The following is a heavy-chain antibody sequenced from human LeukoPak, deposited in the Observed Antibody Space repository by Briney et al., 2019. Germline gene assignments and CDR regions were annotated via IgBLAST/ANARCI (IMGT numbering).Heavy chain of an antibody. CDR1: GGSISSYY. CDR3: ARTTVTTGPYFDY. D-gene: IGHD4-11*01. V-gene: IGHV4-59*01. Sequence: SETLSLTCTVSGGSISSYYWSWIRQPPGKGLEWIGYIYYSGSTNHNPSLKSRVTISVDTSKNQFSLKLSSVTAADTAVYYCARTTVTTGPYFDYWGQGTLVTVSS. J-gene: IGHJ4*02. CDR2: IYYSGST.